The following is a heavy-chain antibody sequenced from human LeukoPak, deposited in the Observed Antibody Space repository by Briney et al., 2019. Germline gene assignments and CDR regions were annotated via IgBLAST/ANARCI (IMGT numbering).Heavy chain of an antibody. V-gene: IGHV3-7*01. Sequence: GGSLRLSCAASGFTFSSYWMSWVRQAPGKGLEWVANIKQDGSEKYYVDSVKGRFTISRDNAKNSLYLQMNSLRAEVTAVYYCASYWGYGDYTIDYWGQGTLVTVSS. D-gene: IGHD4-17*01. CDR1: GFTFSSYW. CDR2: IKQDGSEK. CDR3: ASYWGYGDYTIDY. J-gene: IGHJ4*02.